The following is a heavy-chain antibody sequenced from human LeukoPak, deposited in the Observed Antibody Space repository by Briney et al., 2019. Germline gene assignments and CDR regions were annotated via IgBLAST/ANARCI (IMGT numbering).Heavy chain of an antibody. CDR3: ARSAAAYYDYMDV. CDR2: IIPILGTA. CDR1: GGTFDTYA. J-gene: IGHJ6*03. V-gene: IGHV1-69*13. Sequence: ASVKVSCKTSGGTFDTYAISWVRQAPGQGLEWMGGIIPILGTANYAQKFQGRVTITADESTTTAHMDLSSLRFVDTAVYYCARSAAAYYDYMDVWGKGTTVTVSS.